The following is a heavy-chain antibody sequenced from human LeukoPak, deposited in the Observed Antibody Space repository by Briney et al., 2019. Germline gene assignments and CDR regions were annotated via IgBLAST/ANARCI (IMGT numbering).Heavy chain of an antibody. J-gene: IGHJ4*02. D-gene: IGHD6-13*01. Sequence: PSGTLSLTCTVSGGSISSSSYYWGWIRQPPGKGLEWIGSIYYSGSTYYNPSLKSRVTISVDTSKNQFSLKLSSVTAADTAVYYCAVWIAAAGRGFDYWGQGTLVTVSS. CDR2: IYYSGST. CDR3: AVWIAAAGRGFDY. CDR1: GGSISSSSYY. V-gene: IGHV4-39*01.